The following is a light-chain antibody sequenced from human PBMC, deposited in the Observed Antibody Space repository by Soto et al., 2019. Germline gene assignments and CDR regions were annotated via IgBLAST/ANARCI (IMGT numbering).Light chain of an antibody. Sequence: QSVLTQPASVSGSPGQSITISRTGTSSDVVGYNYVSWYQQHPGKAPKLMIYDVSNRPSGVSNRFSGSKSGNTASLTISGLQAEDEADYYCSSYTSSSTPLNVFGTGTKVTVL. J-gene: IGLJ1*01. CDR1: SSDVVGYNY. V-gene: IGLV2-14*01. CDR2: DVS. CDR3: SSYTSSSTPLNV.